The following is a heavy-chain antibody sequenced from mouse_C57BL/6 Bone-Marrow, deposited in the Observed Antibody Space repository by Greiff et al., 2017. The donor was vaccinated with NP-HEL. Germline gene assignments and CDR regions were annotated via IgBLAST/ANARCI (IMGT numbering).Heavy chain of an antibody. D-gene: IGHD2-4*01. Sequence: VQLQQPGAELVRPGTSVKLSCKASGYTFTSYWMHWVKQRPGQGLEWIGVIDPSDSYTNYNQKFKGKATLTVDTSSSTAYMQLSSLTSEDSAVYYCARGTIYYDYDGWYFDVWGTGTTVTVSS. J-gene: IGHJ1*03. CDR2: IDPSDSYT. CDR3: ARGTIYYDYDGWYFDV. CDR1: GYTFTSYW. V-gene: IGHV1-59*01.